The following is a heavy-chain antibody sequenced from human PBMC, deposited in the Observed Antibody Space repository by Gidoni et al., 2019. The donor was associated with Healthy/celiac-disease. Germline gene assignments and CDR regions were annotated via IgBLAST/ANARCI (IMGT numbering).Heavy chain of an antibody. CDR3: AKVGGWGLGRIYYYFDY. D-gene: IGHD3-16*01. V-gene: IGHV3-23*01. Sequence: EVQLLESGGGLVQPGGSLRLSCAASGFTFSSYAMGWVRQAPGKGLEWVSAISGSGGSTYYADSVKGRFTISRDNSKNTLYLQMNSLRAEDTAVYYCAKVGGWGLGRIYYYFDYWGQGTLVTVSS. CDR1: GFTFSSYA. CDR2: ISGSGGST. J-gene: IGHJ4*02.